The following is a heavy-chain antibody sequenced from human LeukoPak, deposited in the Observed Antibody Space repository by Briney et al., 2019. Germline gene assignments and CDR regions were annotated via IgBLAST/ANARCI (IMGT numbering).Heavy chain of an antibody. CDR2: IIPIFGTA. Sequence: SVKVSCKASGGTFSSYAISWVRQAPGQGLELMGRIIPIFGTANYAQKFQGRVTITTDESTSTAYMELSSLRSEDTALYYCARSIAVAGPAEDYFDYWGQGTLVTVSS. CDR1: GGTFSSYA. CDR3: ARSIAVAGPAEDYFDY. J-gene: IGHJ4*02. V-gene: IGHV1-69*05. D-gene: IGHD6-19*01.